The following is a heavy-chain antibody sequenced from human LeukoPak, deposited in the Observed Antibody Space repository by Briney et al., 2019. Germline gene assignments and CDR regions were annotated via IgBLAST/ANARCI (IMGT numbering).Heavy chain of an antibody. Sequence: GASVKVSCKASGYTFTNFGLSWVRQVPGQGLEWMGGIIPTFGTPNYAHNFQDRLTITADESTTTVFMELSALRSEDTAVYYCAIRGGGGIGMGLLGSFDFWGQGALVTVSS. J-gene: IGHJ4*02. CDR3: AIRGGGGIGMGLLGSFDF. D-gene: IGHD6-13*01. V-gene: IGHV1-69*13. CDR2: IIPTFGTP. CDR1: GYTFTNFG.